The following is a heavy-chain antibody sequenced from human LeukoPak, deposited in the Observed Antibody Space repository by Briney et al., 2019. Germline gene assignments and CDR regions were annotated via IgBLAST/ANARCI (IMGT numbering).Heavy chain of an antibody. Sequence: GGSLRLSCAASGFSFSNYGMNWVRQAPGKGLEWVSGIIGSGAMTYYADSVKGRFTISRDNSKNTLYLQMNSLRAEDTAVYYCANDLGWIQLNLGRGQGTLVTVSS. CDR3: ANDLGWIQLNLG. V-gene: IGHV3-23*01. J-gene: IGHJ4*02. CDR1: GFSFSNYG. D-gene: IGHD5-18*01. CDR2: IIGSGAMT.